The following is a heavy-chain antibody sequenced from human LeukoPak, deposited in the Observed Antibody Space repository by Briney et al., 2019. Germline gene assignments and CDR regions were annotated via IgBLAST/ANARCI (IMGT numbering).Heavy chain of an antibody. Sequence: ASVKVSCKASGYTFTSYYMHWVRQAPGLGLEWMGIINPSGGSTSYAQKFQGRVTMTRDTSTSTVYMELSSLRSEDTAVYYCARVFYCSSTSCSKPYYFDYWGQGTLVTVSP. CDR3: ARVFYCSSTSCSKPYYFDY. CDR2: INPSGGST. D-gene: IGHD2-2*01. CDR1: GYTFTSYY. J-gene: IGHJ4*02. V-gene: IGHV1-46*01.